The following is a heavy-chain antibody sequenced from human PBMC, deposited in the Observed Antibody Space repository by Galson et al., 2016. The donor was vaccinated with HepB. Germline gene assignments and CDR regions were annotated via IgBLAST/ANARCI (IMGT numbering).Heavy chain of an antibody. J-gene: IGHJ3*01. V-gene: IGHV4-39*01. CDR1: GVSIATGRYY. CDR2: IYYTGNT. CDR3: SRPPSSIAAPSDAFDL. D-gene: IGHD6-6*01. Sequence: ETLSLTCTVSGVSIATGRYYWVWIRQPPGKGLEWIGSIYYTGNTYYNPSLKSRVTIHVDTSKNQVSQKLNSVTAADSAVYYCSRPPSSIAAPSDAFDLWGRGTVVTVSS.